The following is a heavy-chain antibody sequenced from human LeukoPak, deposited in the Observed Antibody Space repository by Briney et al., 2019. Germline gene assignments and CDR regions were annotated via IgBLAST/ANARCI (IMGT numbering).Heavy chain of an antibody. J-gene: IGHJ5*02. V-gene: IGHV4-4*09. CDR3: ARHQRGWFDP. CDR2: IYASGST. CDR1: GGFISSYY. Sequence: SETMSLTCIVSGGFISSYYWSWIRQPPGKGLEWIGYIYASGSTNYNPSLKSRVTISVDTSKNQFSLKLSSVTAADTAVYYCARHQRGWFDPWGQGTLVTVSS.